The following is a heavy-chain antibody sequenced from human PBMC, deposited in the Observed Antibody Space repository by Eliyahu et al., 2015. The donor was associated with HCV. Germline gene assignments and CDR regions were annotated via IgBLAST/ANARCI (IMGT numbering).Heavy chain of an antibody. Sequence: QVQLQESGPGLVKPSETLSLTCTVSGGSXTTYYWSWIRQPPGKGLEWIGYIHYSGSTNYHPSLKSRVTMSVDTSKNQFSLNLTSVTAADTAVYYCASGGGGIAVAGTGGWFDPWGQGTLVTVSS. CDR1: GGSXTTYY. CDR2: IHYSGST. J-gene: IGHJ5*02. D-gene: IGHD6-19*01. V-gene: IGHV4-59*01. CDR3: ASGGGGIAVAGTGGWFDP.